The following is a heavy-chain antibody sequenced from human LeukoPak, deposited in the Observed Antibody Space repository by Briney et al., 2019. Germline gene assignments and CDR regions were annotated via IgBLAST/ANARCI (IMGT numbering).Heavy chain of an antibody. CDR1: GGSISSHY. CDR2: IYYSGST. Sequence: SETLSLTYTVSGGSISSHYWSWIRQPPGKGLEWIGYIYYSGSTNYNPSLKSRVTISVDTSKNQFSLKLSSVTAADTAVYYCARDNIHYDFWSGYNHYYMDVWGKGTTVTVSS. CDR3: ARDNIHYDFWSGYNHYYMDV. V-gene: IGHV4-59*11. J-gene: IGHJ6*03. D-gene: IGHD3-3*01.